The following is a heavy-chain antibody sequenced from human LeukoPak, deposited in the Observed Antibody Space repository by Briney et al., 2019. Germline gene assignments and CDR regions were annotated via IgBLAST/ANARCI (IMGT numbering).Heavy chain of an antibody. D-gene: IGHD3-10*01. CDR3: ASPMVRGVMERDY. Sequence: GGSLRLSCAASGFTFSSYAMSWVRQAPGQGLEWVSAISGSGGSTYYADSVKGRFTISRNNSKNTLYMQMNSLRAEDTAVYYCASPMVRGVMERDYWGQGTLVTVSS. V-gene: IGHV3-23*01. CDR2: ISGSGGST. J-gene: IGHJ4*02. CDR1: GFTFSSYA.